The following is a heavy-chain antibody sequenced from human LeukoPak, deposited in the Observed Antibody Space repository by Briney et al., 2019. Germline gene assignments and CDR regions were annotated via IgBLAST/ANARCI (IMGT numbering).Heavy chain of an antibody. CDR2: ISSSGSTI. CDR1: GFTFSSYE. Sequence: GGSLRLSCAASGFTFSSYEMNWVRQAPGKGLEWVSYISSSGSTIYYADSVKGRSTISRDNAKKSLYLQMNTLRAEDTAVYYCARGAMAAAGTSSDYWGQGTLVTVSS. CDR3: ARGAMAAAGTSSDY. J-gene: IGHJ4*02. V-gene: IGHV3-48*03. D-gene: IGHD6-13*01.